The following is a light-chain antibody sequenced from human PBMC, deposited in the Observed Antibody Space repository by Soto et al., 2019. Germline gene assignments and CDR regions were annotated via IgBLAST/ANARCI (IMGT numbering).Light chain of an antibody. CDR2: AAS. CDR1: QNINNY. J-gene: IGKJ1*01. V-gene: IGKV1-39*01. Sequence: DIQMTQSPSSLSASVGDRVSITCRASQNINNYLNWYQQKPGKAPNLLIYAASTLQSGVPSRFSGSGSGTDFTLTISSLQPEDFATYYCRQSYSSPRTFGQGTKVDIK. CDR3: RQSYSSPRT.